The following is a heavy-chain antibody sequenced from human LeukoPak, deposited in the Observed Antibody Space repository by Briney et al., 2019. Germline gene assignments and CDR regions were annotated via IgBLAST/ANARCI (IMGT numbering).Heavy chain of an antibody. CDR2: IYYSGST. J-gene: IGHJ5*02. CDR1: GGSISNYY. V-gene: IGHV4-59*08. CDR3: ARLGSGRGWFDP. D-gene: IGHD3-10*01. Sequence: PSETLPLTCTVSGGSISNYYWSWIRQPPGKGLEWIGYIYYSGSTNYNPSLKSRVTISVDTSKNQFSLKLSSVTATDTAVYYCARLGSGRGWFDPWGQGTLVTVSS.